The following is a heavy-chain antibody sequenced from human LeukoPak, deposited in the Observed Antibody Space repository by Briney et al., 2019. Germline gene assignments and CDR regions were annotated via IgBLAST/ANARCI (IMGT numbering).Heavy chain of an antibody. CDR3: AKDHSSGWYENFDY. CDR2: ISGSGGST. V-gene: IGHV3-23*01. Sequence: GGSLRLSCAASGFTFSSYAMSWVRQAPGKGLEWVSAISGSGGSTYYADSVKGRFTISRDNSKKTLYLQMNSLRAEDTAVYYCAKDHSSGWYENFDYWGQGTLVTVSS. D-gene: IGHD6-19*01. J-gene: IGHJ4*02. CDR1: GFTFSSYA.